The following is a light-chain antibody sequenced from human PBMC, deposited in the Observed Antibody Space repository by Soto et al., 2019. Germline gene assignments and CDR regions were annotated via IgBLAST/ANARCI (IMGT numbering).Light chain of an antibody. V-gene: IGKV3-11*01. CDR2: DTS. CDR3: PQRAKWPRT. Sequence: EVVLTQSPAILSLSPGERATLSCRASQSISRFVAWYQQKPGLAPRLLIYDTSNRATGIPARFSGSGSETDFTLTITSLEPEDFAMYYCPQRAKWPRTFGPGTKVDIK. J-gene: IGKJ3*01. CDR1: QSISRF.